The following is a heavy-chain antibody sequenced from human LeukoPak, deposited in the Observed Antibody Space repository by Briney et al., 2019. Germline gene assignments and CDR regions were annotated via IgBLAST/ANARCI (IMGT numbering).Heavy chain of an antibody. CDR3: ARDPSNSGYDYLYYFDY. CDR2: INLDNGGT. V-gene: IGHV1-2*02. D-gene: IGHD5-12*01. J-gene: IGHJ4*02. CDR1: GYTFTGYY. Sequence: SLNPSCKASGYTFTGYYMDWGRQGPGQGLGWMGWINLDNGGTNYAQKFQCRVTMNRDMSISTAYMELSRLRSVDTAVYYCARDPSNSGYDYLYYFDYWGQGTLVTVSS.